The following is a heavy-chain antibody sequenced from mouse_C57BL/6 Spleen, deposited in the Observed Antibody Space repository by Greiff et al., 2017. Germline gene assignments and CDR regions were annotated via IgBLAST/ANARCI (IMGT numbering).Heavy chain of an antibody. CDR3: ARGPYYGSSYGYFDV. D-gene: IGHD1-1*01. Sequence: QVQLQQSGAELVKPGASVKMSCKASGYTFTTYPIEWMKQNHGKSLEWIGNFHPYNDDTKYNEKFKGKATLTVDKSSSTVYLELSRLTSDDSAVYDCARGPYYGSSYGYFDVWGTGTTVTVSS. V-gene: IGHV1-47*01. CDR2: FHPYNDDT. CDR1: GYTFTTYP. J-gene: IGHJ1*03.